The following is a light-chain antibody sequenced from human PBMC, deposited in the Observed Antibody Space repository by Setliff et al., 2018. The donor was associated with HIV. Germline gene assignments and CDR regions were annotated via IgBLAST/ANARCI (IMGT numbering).Light chain of an antibody. CDR1: SSDVDAYDY. V-gene: IGLV2-11*01. CDR3: CSYAGIYTYV. J-gene: IGLJ1*01. Sequence: QSVLTQPRSMSGSPGQSVTISCTGTSSDVDAYDYVSWYQHHPGKAPKLLIYDVSERPSGVPDRFSGSKSGNTASLTISGLQAEDEADYYCCSYAGIYTYVFGTGTKVTVL. CDR2: DVS.